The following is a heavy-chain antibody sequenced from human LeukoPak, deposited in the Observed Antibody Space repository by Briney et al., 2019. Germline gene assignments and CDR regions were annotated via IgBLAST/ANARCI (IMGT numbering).Heavy chain of an antibody. J-gene: IGHJ3*02. D-gene: IGHD2-15*01. Sequence: GGSLRLSCAASGFIFSHYWMSWVRQAPGKGLEWVAKIKPDGSQKDYVDSVKGRFTISRDNAKNSLYLQMDSLRAEDTAMYYCAREDMWAFDMWGQGTMVTVSS. CDR3: AREDMWAFDM. CDR2: IKPDGSQK. CDR1: GFIFSHYW. V-gene: IGHV3-7*01.